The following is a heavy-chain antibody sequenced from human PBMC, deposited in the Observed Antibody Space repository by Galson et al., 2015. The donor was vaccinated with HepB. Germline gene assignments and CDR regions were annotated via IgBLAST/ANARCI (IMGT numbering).Heavy chain of an antibody. D-gene: IGHD3-10*01. V-gene: IGHV3-15*07. CDR3: TTELSYFGGGYDYMDV. CDR1: GFTFSNDW. J-gene: IGHJ6*03. Sequence: SLRLSCAASGFTFSNDWMNWLRQAPGKGLEWVGRIKGKTDGGTTDYAAPVKGKFTISRDDSKNTLYLQMNSLKTEDTAVYYCTTELSYFGGGYDYMDVWGKGSTVTVSS. CDR2: IKGKTDGGTT.